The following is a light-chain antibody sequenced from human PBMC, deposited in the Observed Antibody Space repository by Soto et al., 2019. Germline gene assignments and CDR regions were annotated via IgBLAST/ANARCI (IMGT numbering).Light chain of an antibody. V-gene: IGLV2-23*02. CDR2: EVN. J-gene: IGLJ1*01. CDR3: CSYAGSYTFV. Sequence: QSALTQPASVSGSPGQSITISCTGTSSDFGNYNLVSWYQQHPGKVPKLILFEVNKRPSGVSGRFSGSKSGNTASLTISGLQAEDEADYYCCSYAGSYTFVFGIGTKVTVL. CDR1: SSDFGNYNL.